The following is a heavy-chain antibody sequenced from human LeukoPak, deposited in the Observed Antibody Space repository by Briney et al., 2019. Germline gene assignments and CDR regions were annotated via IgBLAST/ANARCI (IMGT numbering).Heavy chain of an antibody. D-gene: IGHD3-22*01. CDR1: GFTFSSYG. CDR3: ARGYFYDSSVGY. CDR2: ISGSGGST. V-gene: IGHV3-23*01. Sequence: GGSLRLSCAASGFTFSSYGMSWVRQAPGKGLEWVSAISGSGGSTYYADSVKGRFTISRDNSKNTLYLQMDSLRVEDTAVYYCARGYFYDSSVGYWGQGTLVTVSS. J-gene: IGHJ4*02.